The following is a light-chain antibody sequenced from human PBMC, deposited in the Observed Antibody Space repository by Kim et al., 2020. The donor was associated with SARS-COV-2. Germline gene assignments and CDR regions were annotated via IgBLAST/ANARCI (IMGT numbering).Light chain of an antibody. CDR3: QQYNNWPIT. V-gene: IGKV3-15*01. CDR2: GAS. J-gene: IGKJ5*01. Sequence: VAPGERATLSCRASQSVSSNLAWYQQKPGQAPRLLIYGASTRATGIPARFSGSGSGTEFTLTISSLQSEDFAVYYCQQYNNWPITFGQGTRLEIK. CDR1: QSVSSN.